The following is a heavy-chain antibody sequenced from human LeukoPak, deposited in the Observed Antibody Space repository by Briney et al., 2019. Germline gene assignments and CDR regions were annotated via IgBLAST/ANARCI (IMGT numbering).Heavy chain of an antibody. CDR2: INNDGSTT. D-gene: IGHD3-10*01. CDR3: AIGGTYGSGS. V-gene: IGHV3-74*01. CDR1: GFTFARTW. J-gene: IGHJ4*02. Sequence: PGGSLRLSSAASGFTFARTWMHWVRQAPGKGLEWVSLINNDGSTTNYADSVKGRFTISRDNAKNTVYLQMNSLRAEDAAVYYCAIGGTYGSGSWGQGTLVTVSS.